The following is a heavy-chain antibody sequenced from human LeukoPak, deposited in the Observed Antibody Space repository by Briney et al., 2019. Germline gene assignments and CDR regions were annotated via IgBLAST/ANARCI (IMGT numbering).Heavy chain of an antibody. V-gene: IGHV1-2*02. J-gene: IGHJ3*02. CDR1: GYTFTGYY. CDR2: INPNNGDT. Sequence: GASVNVSCKASGYTFTGYYMHWVRQAPGQGLEWMGWINPNNGDTNYAQRCQGRVTMTRDTSISTAYMELSRLRSDDTAVYYCARAMPGHADAFDIWGQGTMVTVSS. CDR3: ARAMPGHADAFDI. D-gene: IGHD2-2*01.